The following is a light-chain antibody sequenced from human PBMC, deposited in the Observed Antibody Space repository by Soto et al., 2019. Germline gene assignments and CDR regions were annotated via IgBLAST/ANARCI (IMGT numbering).Light chain of an antibody. J-gene: IGLJ3*02. V-gene: IGLV2-14*01. CDR3: CSYANTRTWV. Sequence: QSALTQPASVSGSPGQSITISCTGTNSDIGVYDYVSWYQQHPGKAPKLVISEVSDRPSGVSNRFSGSKSGNTASLTISGLQAEDEADYFCCSYANTRTWVFGTGTQLTVL. CDR1: NSDIGVYDY. CDR2: EVS.